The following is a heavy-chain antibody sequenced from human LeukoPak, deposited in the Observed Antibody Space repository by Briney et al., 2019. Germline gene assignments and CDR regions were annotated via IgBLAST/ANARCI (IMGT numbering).Heavy chain of an antibody. CDR1: GGSISSSNW. J-gene: IGHJ4*02. Sequence: SGTLSLTCAVSGGSISSSNWWSWVRQPPGKGLEWIGEIYHSGSTNYNPSLKSRVTISVDTSKNQFSLKLSSVTAADTAVYYCAGRGIAAQDFDYWGQGTLVTVSS. CDR3: AGRGIAAQDFDY. D-gene: IGHD6-6*01. CDR2: IYHSGST. V-gene: IGHV4-4*02.